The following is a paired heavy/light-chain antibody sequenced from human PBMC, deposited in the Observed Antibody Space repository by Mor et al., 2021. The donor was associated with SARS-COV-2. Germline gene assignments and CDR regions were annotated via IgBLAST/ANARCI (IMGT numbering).Heavy chain of an antibody. J-gene: IGHJ6*02. Sequence: QVQLVQSGTEVKEPGSSVKVSCKASGGTFSNFIISWVRQAPGQGLEWMGGVIPISGTANYAQKFQDRVTITADKSTNTTYMELSSLRSEDAAVYYCARGPTITVFGVVNMENYYYGMDVWGQGTTVVVS. CDR3: ARGPTITVFGVVNMENYYYGMDV. CDR1: GGTFSNFI. CDR2: VIPISGTA. V-gene: IGHV1-69*06. D-gene: IGHD3-3*01.
Light chain of an antibody. V-gene: IGKV1-39*01. CDR2: AAS. CDR1: QNINNF. Sequence: DIQMTQSPSSLSASVGDRVTISCRASQNINNFLHWYQQKPGKTPKLLIFAASTLRSGVPSRFSGSGSGTDFSLTITSLQPEDFATYYCQQSLNSPWTFGRGTKVEMK. CDR3: QQSLNSPWT. J-gene: IGKJ1*01.